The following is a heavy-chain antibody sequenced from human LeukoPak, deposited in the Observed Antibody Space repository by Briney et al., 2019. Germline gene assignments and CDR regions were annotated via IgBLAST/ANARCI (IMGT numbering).Heavy chain of an antibody. Sequence: GGSLRLSCAASGLTVSSNCMSWVRQAPGRGLEWVSIIYSGGSTYYADSVKGRFTISRDNAKNTLSLQMNSLRVEDTAIYYCAKNVVVKRYFDYWGQGTLITVSS. J-gene: IGHJ4*02. CDR2: IYSGGST. D-gene: IGHD2-15*01. V-gene: IGHV3-53*01. CDR3: AKNVVVKRYFDY. CDR1: GLTVSSNC.